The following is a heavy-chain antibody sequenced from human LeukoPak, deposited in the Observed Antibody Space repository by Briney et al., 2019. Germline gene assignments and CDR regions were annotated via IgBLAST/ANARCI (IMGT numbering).Heavy chain of an antibody. CDR1: GYTFTSYY. CDR2: INPNSGGT. CDR3: ASGTGSPPYFYY. V-gene: IGHV1-2*02. Sequence: GASVKVSCKASGYTFTSYYMHWVRQPPGQGLEWMGWINPNSGGTNYAQKFQGRDTMTRATSISTAYMELSRLRSDNTAVYYCASGTGSPPYFYYWGQGTLVTVSS. J-gene: IGHJ4*02. D-gene: IGHD3/OR15-3a*01.